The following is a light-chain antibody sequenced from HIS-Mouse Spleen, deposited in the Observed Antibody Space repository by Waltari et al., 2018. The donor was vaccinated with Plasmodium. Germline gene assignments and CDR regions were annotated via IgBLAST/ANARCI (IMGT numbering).Light chain of an antibody. Sequence: DIQMTQSPSTLSASVGDRVTITCRASQRSSNWLAWYQQKPGKAPKLLIYKASSLESGVPSRFSGSGSGTEFTLTISSLQPDDFATYYCQQYNSYSYTFGQGTKLEIK. CDR1: QRSSNW. V-gene: IGKV1-5*03. J-gene: IGKJ2*01. CDR3: QQYNSYSYT. CDR2: KAS.